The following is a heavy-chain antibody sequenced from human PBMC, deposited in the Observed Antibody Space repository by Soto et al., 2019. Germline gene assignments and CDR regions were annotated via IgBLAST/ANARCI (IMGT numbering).Heavy chain of an antibody. CDR1: GFTFSSYG. Sequence: PGGSLRLSCAASGFTFSSYGMHWVRQAPGKGLEWVAVIWYDGSNKCYADSVKGRFTISRDNSKNTLYLQMNSLRAEDTAVYYCAGLGGGEADYWGQGTLVTVSS. CDR2: IWYDGSNK. D-gene: IGHD3-3*01. J-gene: IGHJ4*02. CDR3: AGLGGGEADY. V-gene: IGHV3-33*01.